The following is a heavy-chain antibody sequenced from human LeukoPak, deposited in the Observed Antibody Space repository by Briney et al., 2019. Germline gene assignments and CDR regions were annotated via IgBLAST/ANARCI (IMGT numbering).Heavy chain of an antibody. CDR1: GGFISRYY. V-gene: IGHV4-59*01. Sequence: SSETLSLTCTVSGGFISRYYSSWIRQPPGKGLEWIGYIYYSGSTNYNPSLKSRVTISVDTSKNQFSLKLSSVTAADTAVYYCARNYDSSGYTTFGYWGQGTLVTVSS. D-gene: IGHD3-22*01. CDR3: ARNYDSSGYTTFGY. J-gene: IGHJ4*02. CDR2: IYYSGST.